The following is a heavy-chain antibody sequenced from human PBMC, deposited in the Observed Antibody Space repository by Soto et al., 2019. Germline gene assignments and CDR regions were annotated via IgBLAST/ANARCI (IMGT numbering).Heavy chain of an antibody. Sequence: QVQLVQSGAEVKKPGASVKVSCKASGYTFTGYFINWVREVPGQGLEYMGWINPDTGATDYAQKFQGRVTMTTDTSISTVYMDMKRLTSDDTAVYSCASVASWGGRDGFNPWGQGTLVTVSS. J-gene: IGHJ5*02. D-gene: IGHD2-21*01. CDR1: GYTFTGYF. CDR3: ASVASWGGRDGFNP. CDR2: INPDTGAT. V-gene: IGHV1-2*02.